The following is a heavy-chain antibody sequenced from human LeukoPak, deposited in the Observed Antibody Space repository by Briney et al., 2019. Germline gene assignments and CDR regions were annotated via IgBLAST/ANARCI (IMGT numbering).Heavy chain of an antibody. V-gene: IGHV3-21*01. Sequence: GQSLRLSCAASGFTFRSFTMNWVRQAPGKGLEWVSSISGSSGYIYFAYSVKGRFTISRDNANNSVYLQMNSLTAEDTAVYYCARAVGAQHFDYWGQGTLVTVSS. D-gene: IGHD3-16*01. J-gene: IGHJ4*02. CDR2: ISGSSGYI. CDR1: GFTFRSFT. CDR3: ARAVGAQHFDY.